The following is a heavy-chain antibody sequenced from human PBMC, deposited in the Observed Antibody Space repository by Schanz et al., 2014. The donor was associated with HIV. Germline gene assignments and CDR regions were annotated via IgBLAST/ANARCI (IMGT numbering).Heavy chain of an antibody. CDR3: ARGARYGMDV. Sequence: QVRLVQSGAEAKRPGASVTVSCKASEFSDIDINWVRQAAGQGPEWMGWISAYNGKTNYARKVQGRVTMTTDTSTTTAYMELRSLRSDDTAVYYCARGARYGMDVWGQGTTVTVSS. CDR1: EFSDID. J-gene: IGHJ6*02. CDR2: ISAYNGKT. V-gene: IGHV1-18*01.